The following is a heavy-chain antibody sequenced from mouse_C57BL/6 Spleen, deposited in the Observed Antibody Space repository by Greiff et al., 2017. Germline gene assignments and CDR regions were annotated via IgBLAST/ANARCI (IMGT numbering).Heavy chain of an antibody. D-gene: IGHD1-1*01. J-gene: IGHJ1*03. CDR1: GFTFSSYG. CDR2: ISSGGSYT. V-gene: IGHV5-6*01. CDR3: ARRVVIYYGSSYGYFDV. Sequence: EVQRVESGGDLVKPGGSLKLSCAASGFTFSSYGMSWVRQTPDKRLEWVATISSGGSYTYYPDSVKGRFTISRDNAKNTLYLQMSSLKSEDTAMYYCARRVVIYYGSSYGYFDVWGTGTTVTVSS.